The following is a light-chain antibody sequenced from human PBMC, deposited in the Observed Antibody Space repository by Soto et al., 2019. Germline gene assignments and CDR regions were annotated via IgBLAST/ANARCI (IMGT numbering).Light chain of an antibody. CDR3: QQRSNWPLT. V-gene: IGKV3-11*01. J-gene: IGKJ5*01. Sequence: EILLTQSPATLSLSPGERATLSCRASQSVSRHLAWYQQKPGQAPRLLIYDASNRATGIPARFSGSGSGTDFTLTISSLEPEDFAVYYCQQRSNWPLTFAQGTRLEIK. CDR2: DAS. CDR1: QSVSRH.